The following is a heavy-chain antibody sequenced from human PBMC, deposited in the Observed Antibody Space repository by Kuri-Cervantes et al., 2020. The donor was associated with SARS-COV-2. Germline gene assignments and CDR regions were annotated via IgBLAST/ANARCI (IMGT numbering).Heavy chain of an antibody. CDR3: AKTRSYYYYMDV. CDR2: ITVYNGNT. Sequence: GGSLRLSCAASGFTFSSYAMSWVRQAPGQGLEWMGWITVYNGNTNYAQKFQGRVTVTTDISTNTAYMELRSLRSDDTAVYFCAKTRSYYYYMDVWGQGTTVTVSS. CDR1: GFTFSSYA. V-gene: IGHV1-18*01. J-gene: IGHJ6*02. D-gene: IGHD4-11*01.